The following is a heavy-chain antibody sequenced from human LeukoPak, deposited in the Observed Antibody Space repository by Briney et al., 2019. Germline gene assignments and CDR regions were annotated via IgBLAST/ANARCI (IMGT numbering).Heavy chain of an antibody. CDR2: INSDGSST. D-gene: IGHD3-3*01. CDR3: SPDY. CDR1: GFTFRNYW. J-gene: IGHJ4*02. V-gene: IGHV3-74*01. Sequence: PGGSLRLSCAASGFTFRNYWMHWVRHAPGKGLVWVSRINSDGSSTSYADSVKGRFTISRDNAKNTLYLQMNSISYYDFWSGSGSPDYWGQGTLVTVSS.